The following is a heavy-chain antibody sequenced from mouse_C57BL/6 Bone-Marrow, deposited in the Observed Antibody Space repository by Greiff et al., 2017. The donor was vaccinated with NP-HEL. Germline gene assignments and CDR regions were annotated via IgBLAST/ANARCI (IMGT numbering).Heavy chain of an antibody. CDR3: ARRPSFTTNFDY. CDR1: GYTFTSYW. J-gene: IGHJ2*01. CDR2: IYPGSGST. Sequence: QVQLQQSGAELVKPGASVKMSCKASGYTFTSYWITWVKQRPGQGLEWIGDIYPGSGSTNYNEKFKSKDTLTVDTSSTTAYMQLSSLTSEDSAVYYCARRPSFTTNFDYWGQGTTLTVSS. D-gene: IGHD1-1*01. V-gene: IGHV1-55*01.